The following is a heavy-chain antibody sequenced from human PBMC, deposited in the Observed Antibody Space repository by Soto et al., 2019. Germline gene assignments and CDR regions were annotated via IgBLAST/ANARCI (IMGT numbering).Heavy chain of an antibody. CDR1: GFTFSSYA. D-gene: IGHD1-26*01. J-gene: IGHJ1*01. Sequence: EVQLLESGGGLVQPGGCLRLCCAASGFTFSSYAMNWVRQAPGKGLEWVSAISGSGGSTYYADSVKGRFTISRDNSKNTLYLQMNSLRAEDTAVYYCANCPRGGSYDWCYFQHWGQGTLVTVSS. CDR2: ISGSGGST. CDR3: ANCPRGGSYDWCYFQH. V-gene: IGHV3-23*01.